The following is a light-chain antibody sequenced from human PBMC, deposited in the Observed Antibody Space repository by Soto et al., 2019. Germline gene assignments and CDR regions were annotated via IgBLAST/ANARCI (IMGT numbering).Light chain of an antibody. J-gene: IGLJ3*02. Sequence: QSALTQPASVSGSPGQSITISCTGTSSDIGGYNYVSWYQHHPGKAPKLMIYEVSNRPSGVSNRFSGSKSGNTASLTISGLQAEDEADYYCCSYAGSPWVFGGGTKLTVL. CDR3: CSYAGSPWV. CDR1: SSDIGGYNY. V-gene: IGLV2-14*01. CDR2: EVS.